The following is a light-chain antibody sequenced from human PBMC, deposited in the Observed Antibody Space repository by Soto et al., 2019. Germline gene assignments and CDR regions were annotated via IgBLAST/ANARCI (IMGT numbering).Light chain of an antibody. J-gene: IGKJ5*01. CDR3: QQFNNYIT. Sequence: AIQLTQSPSSLSASEGDRVTITCRASQGISSALAWYQQKPGKAPKLLIYDASSLESGVPSRFSGSGSGTDFTLTISSLQPEDFATYYCQQFNNYITFGQGTRLEIK. CDR2: DAS. V-gene: IGKV1D-13*01. CDR1: QGISSA.